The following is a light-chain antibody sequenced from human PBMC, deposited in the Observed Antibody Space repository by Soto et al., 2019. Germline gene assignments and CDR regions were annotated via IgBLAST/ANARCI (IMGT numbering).Light chain of an antibody. CDR2: EVS. Sequence: QSALTQPASVSGSPGQSITISCTGTSSDVGAYHYVSWYQHHPGKAPKLLIYEVSNRPSGVSNRFSGSKSGNTASLTISGLQAEDEADYYCTSYTYRYTLVFGGGTQLTVL. CDR1: SSDVGAYHY. CDR3: TSYTYRYTLV. V-gene: IGLV2-14*01. J-gene: IGLJ3*02.